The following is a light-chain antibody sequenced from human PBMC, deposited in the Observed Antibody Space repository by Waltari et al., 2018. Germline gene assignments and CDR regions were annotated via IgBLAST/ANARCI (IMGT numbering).Light chain of an antibody. CDR2: EVN. Sequence: QSALTQPASVSGSPGQSITISCTGPSSDVGRYHFVSWYQQQPGKAPQLIIYEVNKRPSGVSNRLSGSKSGNTASLTISGLQAEDESDYYCCSYAGRSTWVFGGGTKVTVL. CDR3: CSYAGRSTWV. V-gene: IGLV2-23*02. J-gene: IGLJ3*02. CDR1: SSDVGRYHF.